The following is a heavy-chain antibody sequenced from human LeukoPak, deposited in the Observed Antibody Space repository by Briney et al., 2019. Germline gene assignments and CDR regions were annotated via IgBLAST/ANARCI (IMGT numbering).Heavy chain of an antibody. Sequence: SETLSLTCTVSGGSISSSSYYWGWIRQPPGKGLEWIGSIYYSGSTYYNPSLKSRVTISVDTSKNQFSLKLSSVTAADTAVYYCAREIGTVAGTFDYWGQGTLVTVSS. D-gene: IGHD6-19*01. V-gene: IGHV4-39*02. CDR1: GGSISSSSYY. J-gene: IGHJ4*02. CDR3: AREIGTVAGTFDY. CDR2: IYYSGST.